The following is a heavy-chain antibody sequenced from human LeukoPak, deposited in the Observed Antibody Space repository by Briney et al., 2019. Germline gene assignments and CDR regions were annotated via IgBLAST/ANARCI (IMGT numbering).Heavy chain of an antibody. J-gene: IGHJ6*02. V-gene: IGHV3-74*01. CDR1: GFSFNSYR. CDR2: INSDGSST. CDR3: ARGWGVVVATNYYYGMDV. Sequence: GGSLRLSCAASGFSFNSYRMNWVRQAPGKGLVWVSRINSDGSSTSYADSVKGRFTISRDNAKNTLYLQMNSLRAEDTAVYYCARGWGVVVATNYYYGMDVWGQGTTVTVSS. D-gene: IGHD2-15*01.